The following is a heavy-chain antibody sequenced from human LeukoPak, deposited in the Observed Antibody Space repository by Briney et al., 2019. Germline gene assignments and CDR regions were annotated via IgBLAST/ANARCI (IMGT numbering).Heavy chain of an antibody. V-gene: IGHV4-39*07. J-gene: IGHJ4*02. CDR3: ARDGVAAVTY. CDR1: DGSISSSSYY. D-gene: IGHD6-13*01. CDR2: IYYSGST. Sequence: PSETLSLTCTVSDGSISSSSYYWGWLRQPPGKGLEWIGSIYYSGSTYYNPSLKSRVTISVDTSKNQFSLKLSSVTAADTAVYYCARDGVAAVTYWGQGTLVTVSS.